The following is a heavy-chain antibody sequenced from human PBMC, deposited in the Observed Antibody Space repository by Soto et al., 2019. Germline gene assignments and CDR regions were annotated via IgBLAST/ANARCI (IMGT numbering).Heavy chain of an antibody. V-gene: IGHV1-18*01. D-gene: IGHD2-8*01. CDR2: ISTTSGNT. Sequence: QIQMVQSGAEVKQPGASVKISCKTSGYTFSSYSINWVRQAPGQGLEWMARISTTSGNTHYAERVQGRVTVTLDKSARTAFMEMWGLTSDDTAVYFCVRDNGYYDFWGQGTLVTVSS. CDR1: GYTFSSYS. CDR3: VRDNGYYDF. J-gene: IGHJ4*02.